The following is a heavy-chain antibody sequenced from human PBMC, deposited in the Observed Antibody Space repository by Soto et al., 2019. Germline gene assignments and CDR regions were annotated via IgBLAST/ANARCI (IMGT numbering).Heavy chain of an antibody. CDR2: ISAGGATT. J-gene: IGHJ4*02. CDR3: ANGYSFGSWTFDY. Sequence: GXSLRLSCAASGFTFKTFAITWVLQAPGKGLEWVSSISAGGATTYYADSVKGRFTVSRDNSKNTLYLQMTSLRAEDTALYFCANGYSFGSWTFDYWGQGTLVTVSS. D-gene: IGHD5-18*01. V-gene: IGHV3-23*01. CDR1: GFTFKTFA.